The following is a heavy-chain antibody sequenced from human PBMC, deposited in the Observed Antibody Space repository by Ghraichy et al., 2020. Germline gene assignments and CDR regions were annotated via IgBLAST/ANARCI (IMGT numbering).Heavy chain of an antibody. CDR1: GFTFSNAW. CDR2: IKRKNDGGTT. V-gene: IGHV3-15*01. CDR3: TAERSDAYGDSASDY. J-gene: IGHJ4*02. D-gene: IGHD4-17*01. Sequence: GGSLRLSCTASGFTFSNAWMSWVRQAPGKGLEWVGRIKRKNDGGTTDYAAPVKGRFIISRDDSKDTLYLQMNSLETEDTAVYYCTAERSDAYGDSASDYWGQGTLVTVSS.